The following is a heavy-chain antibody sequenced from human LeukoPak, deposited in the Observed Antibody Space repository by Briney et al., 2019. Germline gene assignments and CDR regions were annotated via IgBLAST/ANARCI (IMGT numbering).Heavy chain of an antibody. CDR3: ARRGVQLQRISWFDP. V-gene: IGHV3-11*01. CDR1: GFTFSDYY. J-gene: IGHJ5*02. D-gene: IGHD1-1*01. Sequence: PGGSLRLSCAASGFTFSDYYMSWIRQAPGKGLEWVSYISSSGNTIYYADSVKGRFTISRDNANNSLYLQMNSLRAEDTAVYYCARRGVQLQRISWFDPWGQGTLVTVSS. CDR2: ISSSGNTI.